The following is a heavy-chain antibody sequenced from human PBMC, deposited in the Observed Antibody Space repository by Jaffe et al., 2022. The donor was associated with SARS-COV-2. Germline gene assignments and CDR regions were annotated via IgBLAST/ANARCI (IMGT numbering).Heavy chain of an antibody. CDR3: ARSGAVLTRFFDY. CDR1: GYNFAIFG. D-gene: IGHD2-21*02. Sequence: QVHLVQSGAELQKPGASVKVSCKASGYNFAIFGISWVRQAPGQGLEWVGWIGSHNGNTNYAQEFQGRVAMTTDTSTSTAYMELRSLRTDDTAVYYCARSGAVLTRFFDYWGQGTLVTVSS. CDR2: IGSHNGNT. V-gene: IGHV1-18*01. J-gene: IGHJ4*02.